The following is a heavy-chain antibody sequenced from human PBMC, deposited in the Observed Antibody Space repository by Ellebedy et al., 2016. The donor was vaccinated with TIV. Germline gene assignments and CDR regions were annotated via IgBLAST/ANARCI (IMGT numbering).Heavy chain of an antibody. CDR3: ARERNDYGFTDAFDI. V-gene: IGHV4-59*12. J-gene: IGHJ3*02. Sequence: ESLKISCTVSGGSLSSYFWSWIRQSPGKGLEWIGYTYYSGSTNYNPSLKSRVTISIDTSKNQFALKMSSVTAADTAVYYCARERNDYGFTDAFDIWGQGTMVTVSS. CDR2: TYYSGST. D-gene: IGHD4-17*01. CDR1: GGSLSSYF.